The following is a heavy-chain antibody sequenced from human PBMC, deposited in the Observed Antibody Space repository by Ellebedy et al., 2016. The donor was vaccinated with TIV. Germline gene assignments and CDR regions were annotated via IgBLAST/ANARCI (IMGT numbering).Heavy chain of an antibody. V-gene: IGHV3-69-1*01. J-gene: IGHJ4*02. CDR1: GFTVSSNY. CDR2: ISSSSYI. D-gene: IGHD3-9*01. CDR3: AREQYDILTGFDY. Sequence: GGSLRLSCAASGFTVSSNYMNWVRQAPGKGLEWVSSISSSSYIYYADSVKGRFTISRDNAKNSLYLQMNSLRAKDTAVYYCAREQYDILTGFDYWGQGTLVTVSS.